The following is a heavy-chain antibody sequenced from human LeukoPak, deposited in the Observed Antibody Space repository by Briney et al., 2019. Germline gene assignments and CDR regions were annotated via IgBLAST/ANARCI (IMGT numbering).Heavy chain of an antibody. CDR3: ASKDPGFGELSENFFDY. CDR1: GFTFSSYA. D-gene: IGHD3-10*01. V-gene: IGHV3-30*01. Sequence: GRSLRLSCAASGFTFSSYAMHWVRQAPGKGLEWVAVISYDGSNKYYADSVKGRFTISRDNSKNTLYLQMNSLRAEDTAVYYCASKDPGFGELSENFFDYWGREPWSPSPQ. CDR2: ISYDGSNK. J-gene: IGHJ4*02.